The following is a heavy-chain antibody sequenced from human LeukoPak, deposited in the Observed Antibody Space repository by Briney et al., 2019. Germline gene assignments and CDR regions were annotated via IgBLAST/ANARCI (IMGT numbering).Heavy chain of an antibody. J-gene: IGHJ1*01. CDR3: AKVGDILTGYPESAEYFQH. D-gene: IGHD3-9*01. Sequence: PGGSLRLSCAASGFTFSSYGMHWVRQAPGKGLEWVAVISYDGSNKYYADSVEGRFTISRDNSKNTLYLQMNSLRAEDTAVYYCAKVGDILTGYPESAEYFQHWGQGTLVTVSS. CDR1: GFTFSSYG. V-gene: IGHV3-30*18. CDR2: ISYDGSNK.